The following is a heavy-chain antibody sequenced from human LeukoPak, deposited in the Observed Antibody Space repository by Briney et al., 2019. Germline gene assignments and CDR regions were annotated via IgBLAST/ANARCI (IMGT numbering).Heavy chain of an antibody. CDR1: AFTFSSYT. CDR2: ISGSGGST. J-gene: IGHJ4*02. CDR3: AKTWAGTTPYFDY. D-gene: IGHD6-19*01. Sequence: PGGSLRLSCAASAFTFSSYTMSWVRLAPGKGLEWVSVISGSGGSTHYADSVKGRFTISRDNSKNTLYLQMNSLRAEDTAVYYCAKTWAGTTPYFDYWGQGTLVTVSS. V-gene: IGHV3-23*01.